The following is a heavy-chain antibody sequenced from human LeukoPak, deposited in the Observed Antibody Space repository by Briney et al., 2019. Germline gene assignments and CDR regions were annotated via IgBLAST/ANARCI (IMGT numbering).Heavy chain of an antibody. V-gene: IGHV3-11*01. J-gene: IGHJ6*02. Sequence: GGSLRLSCAASGFTFSDYYLSWIRQAPGKGLEWVSYISSSGSTIYYADSVKGRFTISRDNAKNSLYLQMNSLRAEDTAGHYCARGGGSGYLNYYYYYGMDVWGQGTTVTVSS. CDR3: ARGGGSGYLNYYYYYGMDV. CDR2: ISSSGSTI. D-gene: IGHD3-22*01. CDR1: GFTFSDYY.